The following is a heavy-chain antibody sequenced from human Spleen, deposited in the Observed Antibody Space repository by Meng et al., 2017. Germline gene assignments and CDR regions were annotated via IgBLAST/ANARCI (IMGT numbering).Heavy chain of an antibody. J-gene: IGHJ4*02. CDR2: INHSGST. CDR1: GGSFSDYY. CDR3: ARGPTTMAHDFDY. D-gene: IGHD4-11*01. Sequence: QVQLQQWGAGLLKPSETLSRTFLVSGGSFSDYYWSWIRQPPGKGLEWIGEINHSGSTNYNPSLESRATISVDTSQNNLSLKLSSVTAADSAVYYCARGPTTMAHDFDYWGQGTLVTVSS. V-gene: IGHV4-34*01.